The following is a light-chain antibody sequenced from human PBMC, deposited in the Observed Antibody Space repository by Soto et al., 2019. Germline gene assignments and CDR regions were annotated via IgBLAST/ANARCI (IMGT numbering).Light chain of an antibody. V-gene: IGLV2-14*01. CDR2: DVN. CDR3: SSYTSTSTLVI. Sequence: QSVLTQPASVSGSPGQSITISCTGTSSDVGGYNYASWYQQHPGKAPKLMIYDVNKRPSGVSNRFSGSKSGNTASLTISGLQAEDEADYYCSSYTSTSTLVIFGGGTQLTVL. J-gene: IGLJ2*01. CDR1: SSDVGGYNY.